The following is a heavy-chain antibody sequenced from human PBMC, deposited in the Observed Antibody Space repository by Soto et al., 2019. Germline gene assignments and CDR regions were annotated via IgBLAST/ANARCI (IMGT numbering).Heavy chain of an antibody. CDR2: TYYRSKWYN. V-gene: IGHV6-1*01. Sequence: PSQTLSLTCAISGDSVSSNSAAWNWIRQSPSRGLEWLGRTYYRSKWYNDYAVSVKSRITINPDTSKNQFSLQLNSVTPEDTALYYCARVPDYIAVAEGFDYWGQGTLVTVSS. CDR1: GDSVSSNSAA. J-gene: IGHJ4*02. CDR3: ARVPDYIAVAEGFDY. D-gene: IGHD6-19*01.